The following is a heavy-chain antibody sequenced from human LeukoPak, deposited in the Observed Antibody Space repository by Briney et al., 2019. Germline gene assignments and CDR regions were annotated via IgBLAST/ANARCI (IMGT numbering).Heavy chain of an antibody. D-gene: IGHD6-19*01. J-gene: IGHJ4*02. CDR1: GFTFSNYW. CDR3: ARDVYSSGY. Sequence: PGGSLRLSCAASGFTFSNYWINWVRQAPGKGLEWVANIKQDGSETYCVDSVKGRFTISRDNAKNSLYLQMNSLRAEDTALYYCARDVYSSGYWGQGTLVTVSS. CDR2: IKQDGSET. V-gene: IGHV3-7*03.